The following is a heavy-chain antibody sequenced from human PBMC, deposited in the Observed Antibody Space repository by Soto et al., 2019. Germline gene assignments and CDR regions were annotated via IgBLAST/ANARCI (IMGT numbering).Heavy chain of an antibody. CDR1: GFTFSRYG. CDR2: ISSSSSTI. Sequence: GGSLRLSCAASGFTFSRYGMNWVRQAPGKGLEWVAYISSSSSTIYYADSVKGRFTISRDNSKNTLYLQMNSLRAEDTAVYYCARGPNFGAFDIWGQGTMVTVSS. CDR3: ARGPNFGAFDI. J-gene: IGHJ3*02. V-gene: IGHV3-48*01. D-gene: IGHD1-1*01.